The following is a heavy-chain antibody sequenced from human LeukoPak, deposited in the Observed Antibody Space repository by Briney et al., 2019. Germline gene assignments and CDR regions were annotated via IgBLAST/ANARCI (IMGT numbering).Heavy chain of an antibody. V-gene: IGHV3-48*01. CDR2: ITSSSNSI. Sequence: PGGSLRLSCVASGFTFSSYSMNWVRQAPGKGLEWISYITSSSNSIYYADSVKGRFTISRDNAKNSLYLQMNSLRAEDTAVYYCAKDETIFGVVTYDAFDIWGQGTMVTVSS. D-gene: IGHD3-3*01. CDR1: GFTFSSYS. CDR3: AKDETIFGVVTYDAFDI. J-gene: IGHJ3*02.